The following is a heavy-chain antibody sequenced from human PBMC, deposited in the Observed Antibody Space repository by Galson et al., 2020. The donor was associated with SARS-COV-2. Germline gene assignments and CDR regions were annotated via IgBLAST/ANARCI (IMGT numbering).Heavy chain of an antibody. D-gene: IGHD2-21*02. Sequence: SETLSLTCAVSGYSVSTTNYWGWVRLAPGKGLEWIGSLYPNGRTYYNPSLASRVPLSVDTSRNQFSLTLASVTAADTAFYYCARQGVNMIVLVTVPGWFFDLWGRGTLVTVSS. CDR2: LYPNGRT. V-gene: IGHV4-38-2*01. J-gene: IGHJ2*01. CDR1: GYSVSTTNY. CDR3: ARQGVNMIVLVTVPGWFFDL.